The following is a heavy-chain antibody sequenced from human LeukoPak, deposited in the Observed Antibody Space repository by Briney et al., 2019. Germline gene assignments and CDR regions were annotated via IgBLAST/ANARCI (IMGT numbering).Heavy chain of an antibody. CDR1: GFTFNRSW. Sequence: PGGSLRLSCAASGFTFNRSWLNWVRQAPGRGLKWVANMDPSGSQKRYVDSVKGRFTISKDNPGTSLYLEMNSLRTEDTAIYYCAIWASGNYWGQGTLVTVSS. CDR3: AIWASGNY. V-gene: IGHV3-7*01. J-gene: IGHJ4*02. D-gene: IGHD3-10*01. CDR2: MDPSGSQK.